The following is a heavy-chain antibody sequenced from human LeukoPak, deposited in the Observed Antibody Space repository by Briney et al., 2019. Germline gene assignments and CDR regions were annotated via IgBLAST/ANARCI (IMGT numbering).Heavy chain of an antibody. CDR3: ARGGDILTGYEAFDI. D-gene: IGHD3-9*01. CDR1: GGSFSGYY. Sequence: SETLSLTCAVYGGSFSGYYWSWIRQPPGKGLERIGEINHPGSTNYNPSLKSRITISVDTSKNQFSLKLSSLTAADTAVYYCARGGDILTGYEAFDIWGQGTMVTVSS. V-gene: IGHV4-34*01. J-gene: IGHJ3*02. CDR2: INHPGST.